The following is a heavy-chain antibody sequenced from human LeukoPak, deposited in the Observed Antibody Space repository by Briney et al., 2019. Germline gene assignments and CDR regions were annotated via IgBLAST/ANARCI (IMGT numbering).Heavy chain of an antibody. V-gene: IGHV3-66*01. CDR3: ARDLGEMATNEQTRSDY. J-gene: IGHJ4*02. D-gene: IGHD5-24*01. CDR2: IYSGGST. Sequence: PGGSLRLSCAASGFTVSSNYVSWVRQASGKGLEWVSVIYSGGSTYYADSVKGRFTISRDNSKNTLYLQMNSLRAEDTAVYYCARDLGEMATNEQTRSDYWGQGTLVTVSS. CDR1: GFTVSSNY.